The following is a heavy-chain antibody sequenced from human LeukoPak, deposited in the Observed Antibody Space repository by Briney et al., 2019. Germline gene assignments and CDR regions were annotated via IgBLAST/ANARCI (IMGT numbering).Heavy chain of an antibody. CDR3: ARGGGYYDSSGSQTFDY. Sequence: ASVKVSCKASGYTFTSYDINWVRQATGQGLEWMGWMNPNSGNTGYAQKFQGRVTMTRNTSISTAYMELSSLRSEDTAVYYCARGGGYYDSSGSQTFDYWGQGTLVTVSS. V-gene: IGHV1-8*01. CDR1: GYTFTSYD. D-gene: IGHD3-22*01. CDR2: MNPNSGNT. J-gene: IGHJ4*02.